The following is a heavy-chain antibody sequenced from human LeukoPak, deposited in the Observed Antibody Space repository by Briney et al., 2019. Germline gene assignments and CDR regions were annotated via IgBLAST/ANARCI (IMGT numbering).Heavy chain of an antibody. CDR2: IYHSGST. V-gene: IGHV4-30-2*01. D-gene: IGHD1-26*01. CDR3: ARHWSPSSIKVLYYFDY. CDR1: GGSISSGDYY. J-gene: IGHJ4*02. Sequence: PSQTLSLTCTVSGGSISSGDYYWSWIRQPPGKGLEWIGYIYHSGSTYYNPSLKSRVTISVDRSKNQFSLKLSSVTAADTAVYYCARHWSPSSIKVLYYFDYWGQGTLVTVSS.